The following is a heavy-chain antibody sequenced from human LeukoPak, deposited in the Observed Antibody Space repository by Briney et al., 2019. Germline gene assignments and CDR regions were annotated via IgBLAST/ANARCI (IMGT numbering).Heavy chain of an antibody. CDR1: GYTFTGYY. CDR3: ARDYPHYREMATIIAFDI. Sequence: ASVKVSCKASGYTFTGYYMHWVRQAPGQGLEWMGWINPNSGGTNYAQKFQGRVTMTRDTSISTAYMELSSLRSEDTAVYYCARDYPHYREMATIIAFDIWGQGTMVTVSS. D-gene: IGHD5-24*01. CDR2: INPNSGGT. V-gene: IGHV1-2*02. J-gene: IGHJ3*02.